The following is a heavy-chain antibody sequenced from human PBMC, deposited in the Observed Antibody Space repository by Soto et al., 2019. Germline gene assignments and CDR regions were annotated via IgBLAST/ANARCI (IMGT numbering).Heavy chain of an antibody. V-gene: IGHV3-33*01. Sequence: QVQLVESGGGVVQPGRSLRLSCAASGFTFSSYGMHWVRQAPGKGLEWVAVIWYDGSNKYYADSVKGRFTISRDNSKNTLYLQMNSLRAEDTAVYYCARDLGDAGSNYYYYGMDVWGQGTTVTVSS. CDR3: ARDLGDAGSNYYYYGMDV. CDR1: GFTFSSYG. CDR2: IWYDGSNK. D-gene: IGHD3-16*01. J-gene: IGHJ6*02.